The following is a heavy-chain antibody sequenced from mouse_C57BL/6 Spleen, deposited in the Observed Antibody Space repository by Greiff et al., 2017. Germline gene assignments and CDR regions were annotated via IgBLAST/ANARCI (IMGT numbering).Heavy chain of an antibody. Sequence: VQLQQSGAELVRPGASVKLSCTASGFNIKDYYMHWVKPRPEQGLEWIGRIDPEDGDTEYDPKFQGKATMTADTSSNTAYLQLSSLTSEDTAVYYCTTGSYDGYLDYWGQGTTLTVSS. V-gene: IGHV14-1*01. CDR2: IDPEDGDT. J-gene: IGHJ2*01. D-gene: IGHD2-3*01. CDR3: TTGSYDGYLDY. CDR1: GFNIKDYY.